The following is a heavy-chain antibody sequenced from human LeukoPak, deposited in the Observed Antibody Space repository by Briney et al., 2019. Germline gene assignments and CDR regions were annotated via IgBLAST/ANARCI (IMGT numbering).Heavy chain of an antibody. V-gene: IGHV3-23*01. J-gene: IGHJ4*02. Sequence: PGGSLRLSCAASGFTFSSYAMSWVRQAPGKGLEWVSAISGSGGSTYYADSVKGRFTISRDNSKNTLYLQMNSLGAEDTAVYYCAKGSIAVAGTSEFGYWGQGTLVTVSS. CDR3: AKGSIAVAGTSEFGY. CDR2: ISGSGGST. D-gene: IGHD6-19*01. CDR1: GFTFSSYA.